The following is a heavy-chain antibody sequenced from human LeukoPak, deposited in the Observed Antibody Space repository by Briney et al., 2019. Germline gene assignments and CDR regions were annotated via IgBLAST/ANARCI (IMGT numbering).Heavy chain of an antibody. CDR2: ISGSGGST. Sequence: GGSLRLSCAASRFTFSSYAMSWVRQAPGKGLEWVSAISGSGGSTYYADSVKGRFTISRDNSKNTLYLQMNSLRAEDMAVYYCARVLQCSGGSCHPYYYYYGMDVWGQGTTVTVSS. CDR3: ARVLQCSGGSCHPYYYYYGMDV. V-gene: IGHV3-23*01. CDR1: RFTFSSYA. J-gene: IGHJ6*02. D-gene: IGHD2-15*01.